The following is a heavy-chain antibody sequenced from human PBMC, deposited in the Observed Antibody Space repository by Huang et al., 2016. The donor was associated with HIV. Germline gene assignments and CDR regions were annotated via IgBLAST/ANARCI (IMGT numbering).Heavy chain of an antibody. J-gene: IGHJ4*02. CDR2: INSDGSSS. Sequence: EVQLVESGGGLVQPGGSLRLSCAASGFTFSSYWMHWVRQAPGKGLVLGSRINSDGSSSGYADSVKGRFTISRDNAKNTLYLQMNSLRAEDTAVYYCVRDPRIQSWLNYFDYWGQGTLVSVSS. V-gene: IGHV3-74*01. D-gene: IGHD3-22*01. CDR1: GFTFSSYW. CDR3: VRDPRIQSWLNYFDY.